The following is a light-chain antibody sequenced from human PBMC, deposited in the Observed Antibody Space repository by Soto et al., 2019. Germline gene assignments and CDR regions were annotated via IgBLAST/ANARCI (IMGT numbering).Light chain of an antibody. CDR1: QSLLHTNGYNY. J-gene: IGKJ4*01. CDR2: LGS. V-gene: IGKV2-28*01. CDR3: MQALHPSPVT. Sequence: DVVMTQSPLSLPVTPGEPASISCRSSQSLLHTNGYNYLDWYLQKPGQSPQLLIYLGSNRASGVTDRVSGSGSGTDFTLKISRVQAEDVGVYYCMQALHPSPVTFGGGTKLEI.